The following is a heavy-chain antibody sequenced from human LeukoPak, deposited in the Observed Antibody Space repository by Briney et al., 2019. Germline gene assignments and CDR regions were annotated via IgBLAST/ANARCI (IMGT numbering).Heavy chain of an antibody. Sequence: KPSETLPLTCAVYGGSFSGYYWSWIRQPPGKGLEWIGEINHSGSTNYNPSLKSRVTISVDTSKNQFSLKLSSVTAADTAVYYCARGLGAPGYYYGMDVWGQGTTVTVSS. CDR1: GGSFSGYY. J-gene: IGHJ6*02. CDR2: INHSGST. CDR3: ARGLGAPGYYYGMDV. D-gene: IGHD3-16*01. V-gene: IGHV4-34*01.